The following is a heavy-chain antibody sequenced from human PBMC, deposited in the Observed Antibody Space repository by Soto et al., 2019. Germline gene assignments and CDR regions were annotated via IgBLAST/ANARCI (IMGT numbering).Heavy chain of an antibody. CDR2: ASGSGSGT. Sequence: PGGSLRLSCAASGFTFSAFAMAWVRQAHGKGLGWVSSASGSGSGTYYADSVKGRFTISRGNSKNTLFLHMTNLRAGDTALYFCAKGRPGVAAAPDYWGQGTLVTVSS. D-gene: IGHD2-21*01. V-gene: IGHV3-23*01. CDR3: AKGRPGVAAAPDY. J-gene: IGHJ4*02. CDR1: GFTFSAFA.